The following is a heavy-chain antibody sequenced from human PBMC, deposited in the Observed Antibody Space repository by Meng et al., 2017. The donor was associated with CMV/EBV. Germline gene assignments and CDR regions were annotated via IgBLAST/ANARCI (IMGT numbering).Heavy chain of an antibody. Sequence: ASGFTFSSYSMNWVRQAPGKGLEWVSSISSSSSYIYYADSVKGRFTISRDNAKNSLYLQMNSLRAEDTAVYYCARERWGNGGNAGCWGQGTLVTVSS. CDR1: GFTFSSYS. V-gene: IGHV3-21*01. J-gene: IGHJ4*02. CDR2: ISSSSSYI. D-gene: IGHD4-23*01. CDR3: ARERWGNGGNAGC.